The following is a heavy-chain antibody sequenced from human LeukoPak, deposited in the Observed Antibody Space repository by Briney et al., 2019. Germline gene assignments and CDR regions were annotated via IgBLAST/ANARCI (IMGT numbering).Heavy chain of an antibody. V-gene: IGHV1-69*13. CDR2: IIPIFGTA. CDR3: ATGQVVVPAASLDY. Sequence: GASVKFSCKASGGTFSSYAISWVRQAPGQGLEWMGGIIPIFGTANYAQKFQGRVTITADESTSTAYMELSSLRSEDTAVYYCATGQVVVPAASLDYWGQGTLVTVSS. CDR1: GGTFSSYA. J-gene: IGHJ4*02. D-gene: IGHD2-2*01.